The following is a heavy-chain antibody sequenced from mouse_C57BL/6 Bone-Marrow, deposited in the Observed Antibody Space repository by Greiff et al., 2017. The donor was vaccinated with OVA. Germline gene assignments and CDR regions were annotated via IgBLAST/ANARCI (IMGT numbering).Heavy chain of an antibody. V-gene: IGHV1-69*01. CDR3: ARERSYDGYYWFAY. Sequence: LQESGTVLARPGASVKMSCKTSGYTFTSYWMHWVKQRPGQGLEWIGEIDPSDSYTNYNQKFKGKSTLTVDKSSSTAYMQLSSLTSEDSAVYYCARERSYDGYYWFAYWGQGTLVTASA. J-gene: IGHJ3*01. D-gene: IGHD2-3*01. CDR1: GYTFTSYW. CDR2: IDPSDSYT.